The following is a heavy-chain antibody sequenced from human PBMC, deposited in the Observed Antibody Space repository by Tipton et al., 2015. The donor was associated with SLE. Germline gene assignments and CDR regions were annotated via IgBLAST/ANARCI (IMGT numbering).Heavy chain of an antibody. CDR3: ARAGYSSYYVDC. CDR1: GGSFSGYY. D-gene: IGHD6-13*01. Sequence: TLSLTCAVYGGSFSGYYWSWIRQPPGKGLEWIGEINHSGSTNYNPSLKSRVTISVDTSKNQFSLKLSSVTAADTAVYYCARAGYSSYYVDCWGQGTLVTVSS. CDR2: INHSGST. J-gene: IGHJ4*02. V-gene: IGHV4-34*01.